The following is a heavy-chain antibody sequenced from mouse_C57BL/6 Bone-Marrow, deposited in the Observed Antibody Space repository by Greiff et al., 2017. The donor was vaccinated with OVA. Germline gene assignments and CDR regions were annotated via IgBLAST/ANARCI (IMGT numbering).Heavy chain of an antibody. V-gene: IGHV1-42*01. CDR1: GYSFTGYY. Sequence: EVQLQQSGPELVKPGASVKISCKASGYSFTGYYMNWVKQSPEKSLEWIGEINPSTGGTTYNQKFKAKATLTVDKSSSTAYMQLKSLTSEDSAVYYCARWGDPAWFAYWGQGTLVTVSA. J-gene: IGHJ3*01. CDR3: ARWGDPAWFAY. CDR2: INPSTGGT.